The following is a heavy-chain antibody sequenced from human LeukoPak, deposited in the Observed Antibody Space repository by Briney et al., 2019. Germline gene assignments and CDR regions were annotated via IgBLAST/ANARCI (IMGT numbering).Heavy chain of an antibody. Sequence: KSSETLSLTCTVSGGSISNYYWSWIRQPAGKGLEWIGRIHTSGNTDYNPSLKSRVTMSVDTSKNQFSLKLSSVTAADTAVYYCAREGSMTARPFVSIDYWGQGTLVTISS. CDR2: IHTSGNT. CDR1: GGSISNYY. V-gene: IGHV4-4*07. J-gene: IGHJ4*02. CDR3: AREGSMTARPFVSIDY. D-gene: IGHD6-6*01.